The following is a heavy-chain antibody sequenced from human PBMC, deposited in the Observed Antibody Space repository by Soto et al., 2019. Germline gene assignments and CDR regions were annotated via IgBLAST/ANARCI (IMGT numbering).Heavy chain of an antibody. J-gene: IGHJ4*02. CDR2: IDNDGSAT. CDR3: ARDNWNSY. CDR1: GFTFNIYW. V-gene: IGHV3-74*01. Sequence: GGSLRLSCAASGFTFNIYWMHWVRQAPGKGLEWVSRIDNDGSATTYADSVKGRFTISRDNAKNTLFLQMNTLRVDDTAVYYCARDNWNSYRGQGTLVTVSS. D-gene: IGHD1-1*01.